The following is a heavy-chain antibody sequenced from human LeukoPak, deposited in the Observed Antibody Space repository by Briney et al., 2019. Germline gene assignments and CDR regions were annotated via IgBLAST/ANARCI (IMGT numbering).Heavy chain of an antibody. CDR1: GGSISTYY. J-gene: IGHJ4*02. Sequence: SETLSLTCTVSGGSISTYYWSWLRQPPGKGPEWIGYIYNNGSPNYNPSLKSRVSMSIDTSKNQFSLRLNSVTAADMAVYCCARNGGSWSFDYWGRGTLVTASS. V-gene: IGHV4-59*08. CDR3: ARNGGSWSFDY. CDR2: IYNNGSP. D-gene: IGHD6-13*01.